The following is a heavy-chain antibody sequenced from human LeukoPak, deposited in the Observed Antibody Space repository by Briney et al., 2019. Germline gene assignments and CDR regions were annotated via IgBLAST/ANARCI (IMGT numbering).Heavy chain of an antibody. CDR2: IRYSGST. CDR3: ARGDEYSSSSHWFDP. V-gene: IGHV4-31*03. CDR1: GGSISSGYYY. Sequence: SETLSLTCTVSGGSISSGYYYWSWIRQHPGKGLEWIGYIRYSGSTYYNPSLKSRVTMSVGTSNNQFSLKLSSVTAADTAVYYCARGDEYSSSSHWFDPWGQGTLVTVSS. D-gene: IGHD6-6*01. J-gene: IGHJ5*02.